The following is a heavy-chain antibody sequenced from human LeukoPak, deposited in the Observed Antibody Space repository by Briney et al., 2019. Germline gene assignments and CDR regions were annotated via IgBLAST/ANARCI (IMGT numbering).Heavy chain of an antibody. V-gene: IGHV3-48*04. CDR1: GFTFSSYW. D-gene: IGHD3-9*01. CDR2: ISGSGNTI. J-gene: IGHJ4*02. CDR3: ARRHFDVVTRYRDLDY. Sequence: GGSLRLSCAASGFTFSSYWMSWVRQAPGKGLEWVSYISGSGNTIFYADSVKGRFTVSRDNTKNLLYLQMNSLRGDDTAIYYCARRHFDVVTRYRDLDYWGQGTLVTVSS.